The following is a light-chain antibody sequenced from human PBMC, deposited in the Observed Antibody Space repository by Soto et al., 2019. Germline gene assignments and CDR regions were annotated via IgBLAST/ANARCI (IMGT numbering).Light chain of an antibody. V-gene: IGKV3-20*01. J-gene: IGKJ5*01. Sequence: EIVLTQSPGTLSLSPGERATLSCRASHSVSSSYLAWYQQKPGQAPRLLIYGASSRATGIPDRFSGSGSGIDFTLTISRLEPEDFAVYYCQQYGSSPPITFGQGTRLEIK. CDR2: GAS. CDR3: QQYGSSPPIT. CDR1: HSVSSSY.